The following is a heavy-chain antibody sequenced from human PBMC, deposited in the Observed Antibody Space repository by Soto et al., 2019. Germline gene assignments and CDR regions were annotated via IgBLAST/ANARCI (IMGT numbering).Heavy chain of an antibody. V-gene: IGHV3-23*01. J-gene: IGHJ4*02. D-gene: IGHD6-19*01. CDR3: AKPPVAGSKIYYFDY. CDR2: ISGSGGST. CDR1: GFTFSSYA. Sequence: GGSLRLSCAASGFTFSSYAMSWVRQAPGKGLEWVSAISGSGGSTYYADSVKGRFTISRDNSKNTLYLQMNSLRAEDTAVYYCAKPPVAGSKIYYFDYWGQGTLVTVSS.